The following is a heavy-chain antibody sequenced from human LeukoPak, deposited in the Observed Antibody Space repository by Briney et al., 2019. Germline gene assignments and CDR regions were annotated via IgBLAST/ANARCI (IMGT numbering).Heavy chain of an antibody. Sequence: SETLSLTCTVSGYSISSGYYWGWIRQPPGKGLEWIGSIYHSGSTYYNPSLKSRVTISVDTSKNQFSLKLSSVTAADTAVYYCARTPRSSSWYGGLDYWGQGTLVTVSS. J-gene: IGHJ4*02. CDR3: ARTPRSSSWYGGLDY. V-gene: IGHV4-38-2*02. D-gene: IGHD6-13*01. CDR1: GYSISSGYY. CDR2: IYHSGST.